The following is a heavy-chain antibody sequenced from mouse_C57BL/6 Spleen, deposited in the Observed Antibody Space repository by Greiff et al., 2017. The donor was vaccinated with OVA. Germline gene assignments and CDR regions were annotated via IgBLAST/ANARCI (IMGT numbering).Heavy chain of an antibody. CDR1: GFTFSSYA. Sequence: DVKLVESGGGLVKPGGSLKLSCAASGFTFSSYAMSWVRQTPEKRLEWVATISDGGSYTYYPDNVKGRFTISRDNAKNNLYLQMSHLKSEDTAMYYCARDKVPVSYFDYWGQGTTLTVSS. CDR3: ARDKVPVSYFDY. D-gene: IGHD2-12*01. J-gene: IGHJ2*01. CDR2: ISDGGSYT. V-gene: IGHV5-4*01.